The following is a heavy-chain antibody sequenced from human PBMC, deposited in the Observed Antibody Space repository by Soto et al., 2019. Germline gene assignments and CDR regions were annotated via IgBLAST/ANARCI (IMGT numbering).Heavy chain of an antibody. CDR3: ARVFVRGYYGMDV. CDR2: IYYSGST. CDR1: GGSISSYY. J-gene: IGHJ6*02. V-gene: IGHV4-59*01. Sequence: SETLSLTYTVSGGSISSYYWSWIRQPPGKGLEWIGYIYYSGSTNYNPSLKSRVTISVDTSKNQFSLKLSSVTAADTAVYYCARVFVRGYYGMDVWGQGTTVTVSS. D-gene: IGHD2-15*01.